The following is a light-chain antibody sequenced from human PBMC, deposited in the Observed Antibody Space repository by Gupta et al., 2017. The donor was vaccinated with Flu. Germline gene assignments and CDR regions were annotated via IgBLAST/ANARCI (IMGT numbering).Light chain of an antibody. CDR2: DVT. CDR3: SSYTTTSSRVV. CDR1: SSDVGGYNY. J-gene: IGLJ3*02. V-gene: IGLV2-14*03. Sequence: SSDVGGYNYVSWYQQHPGKPPKLMIYDVTDRPSGVSNRFSGSKSGNTASLTISGLQAEDEADYFCSSYTTTSSRVVFGGGTKLTVL.